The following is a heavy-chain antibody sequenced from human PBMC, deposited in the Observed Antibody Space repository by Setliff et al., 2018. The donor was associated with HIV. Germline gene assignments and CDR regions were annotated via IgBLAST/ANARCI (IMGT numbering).Heavy chain of an antibody. CDR1: GYMFSGFH. CDR2: INPNSGGT. V-gene: IGHV1-2*06. J-gene: IGHJ1*01. D-gene: IGHD3-10*01. CDR3: ARDWAEDYYVSGSFQY. Sequence: GASVKVSCKTSGYMFSGFHMHWVRQTAGQGLEWMGRINPNSGGTNYAQKFQGRVTMTRDTSISTAYMELSRLRSDVTAVYYCARDWAEDYYVSGSFQYWGQGTLVTVSS.